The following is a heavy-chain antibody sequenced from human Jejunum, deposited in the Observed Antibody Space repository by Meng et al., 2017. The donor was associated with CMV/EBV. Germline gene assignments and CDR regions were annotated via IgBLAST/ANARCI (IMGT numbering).Heavy chain of an antibody. CDR2: TYSGGSK. Sequence: SWATAGFTVRSNYMSWVRQAPGKGLEWVSVTYSGGSKYYADYVKGRFTISRDNSKNTLYLQMNSLRAEDTAVYYCARGDVYFDYWGQGTLVTVSS. J-gene: IGHJ4*02. V-gene: IGHV3-66*02. CDR3: ARGDVYFDY. CDR1: GFTVRSNY.